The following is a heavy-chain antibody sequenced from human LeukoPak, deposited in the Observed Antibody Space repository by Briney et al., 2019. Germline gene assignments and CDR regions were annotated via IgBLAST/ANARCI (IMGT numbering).Heavy chain of an antibody. CDR1: GFTFSSYW. CDR3: ARGTAAAAGIDY. Sequence: GGSLRLSCAASGFTFSSYWMHWVRQAPGKGLVWVSHIDSDGSGTTYGDSAKGRFTMSRDNAKNTLYLQMNSLRAEDTAVYYCARGTAAAAGIDYWGQGILVTVSS. J-gene: IGHJ4*02. D-gene: IGHD6-13*01. V-gene: IGHV3-74*01. CDR2: IDSDGSGT.